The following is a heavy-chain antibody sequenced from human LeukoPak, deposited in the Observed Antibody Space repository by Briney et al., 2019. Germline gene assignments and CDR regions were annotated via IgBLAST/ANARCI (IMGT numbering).Heavy chain of an antibody. CDR3: ARRATRSIYWFDP. CDR1: GFTFSTYA. V-gene: IGHV3-30-3*01. Sequence: GGSLRLSCAASGFTFSTYAMHWVRQTPDKGLEWVAIISYDGSNEYYADSVKGRFTISRDNSKNTLYLQMNSLRPEDTAVYYCARRATRSIYWFDPWGQGTLVTVSS. D-gene: IGHD1-1*01. CDR2: ISYDGSNE. J-gene: IGHJ5*02.